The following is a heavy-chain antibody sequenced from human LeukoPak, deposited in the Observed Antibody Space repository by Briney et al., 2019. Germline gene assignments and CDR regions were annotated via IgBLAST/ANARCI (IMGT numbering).Heavy chain of an antibody. CDR3: AKNSPEYYFDH. Sequence: GGSLRLSCAASGFTFSSYGMHWVRQAPGKGLEWVAVISYDGSNKYYADSVKGRFTISRDNSKNTLYPQMNSLRAEDTAVYYCAKNSPEYYFDHWGQGTLVTVSS. CDR2: ISYDGSNK. CDR1: GFTFSSYG. J-gene: IGHJ4*02. D-gene: IGHD1-7*01. V-gene: IGHV3-30*18.